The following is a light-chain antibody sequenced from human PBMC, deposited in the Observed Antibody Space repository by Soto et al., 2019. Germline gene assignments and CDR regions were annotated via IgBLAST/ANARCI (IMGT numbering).Light chain of an antibody. V-gene: IGKV3-20*01. J-gene: IGKJ1*01. CDR1: ESVSRTY. CDR2: DVS. Sequence: ELVLTQSPGTLSLSPGERATLSCRASESVSRTYLAWYQQKPGQAPRLLIYDVSSRATGIPDRFSGSGSATDFALTISRLEPDDFAVYYCQEYGTSRTFGQGTRVEI. CDR3: QEYGTSRT.